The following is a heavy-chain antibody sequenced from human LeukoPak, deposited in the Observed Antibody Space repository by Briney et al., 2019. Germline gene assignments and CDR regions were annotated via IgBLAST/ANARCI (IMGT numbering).Heavy chain of an antibody. CDR1: GFTFSSYS. CDR2: ISSSSSYI. J-gene: IGHJ4*02. V-gene: IGHV3-21*01. CDR3: ARDDFYCSGRSCYSGVGVDY. Sequence: GGSLRLSCAASGFTFSSYSMNWVRQAPGKGLEWVSSISSSSSYIYYADSVKGRFTISRDNAKNSLYLQMNSLRAEDTAVYYCARDDFYCSGRSCYSGVGVDYWGQGTLVTVSS. D-gene: IGHD2-15*01.